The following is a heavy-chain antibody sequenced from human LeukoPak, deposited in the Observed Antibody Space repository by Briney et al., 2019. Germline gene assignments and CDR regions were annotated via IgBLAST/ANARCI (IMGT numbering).Heavy chain of an antibody. CDR3: ARDGLRQWLGLGY. CDR1: GGSISSSSYY. D-gene: IGHD6-19*01. Sequence: SETLSLTCTVSGGSISSSSYYWGWIRQPPGKGLEWIGSIYYSGSTYYNPSLKSRVTISVDTSKNQFSLKLSSVTAADTAVYYCARDGLRQWLGLGYWGQGTLVTVSS. J-gene: IGHJ4*02. V-gene: IGHV4-39*07. CDR2: IYYSGST.